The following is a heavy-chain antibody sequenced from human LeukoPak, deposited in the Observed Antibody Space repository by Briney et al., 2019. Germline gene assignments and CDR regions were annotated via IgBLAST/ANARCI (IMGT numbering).Heavy chain of an antibody. CDR3: ARALVGSSSGYFYYYMDV. CDR2: IYYSGST. CDR1: GGSISSSSYF. J-gene: IGHJ6*03. Sequence: SETLSLTCTVPGGSISSSSYFWGWIRQPPGKGLEWIGSIYYSGSTYYNPSLKSRVTISVDTSKNQFSLNLSSVTAADTAVYYCARALVGSSSGYFYYYMDVWGKGTTVTVSS. D-gene: IGHD6-6*01. V-gene: IGHV4-39*07.